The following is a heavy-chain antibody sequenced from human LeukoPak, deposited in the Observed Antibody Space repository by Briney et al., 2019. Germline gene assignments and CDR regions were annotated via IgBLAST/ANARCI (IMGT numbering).Heavy chain of an antibody. CDR1: GFTFSSSW. Sequence: GGSLRLSCVASGFTFSSSWMSWVRQAPGRGLEWVANIKQDESQKYYVDSVKGRFTVSRDNAKNSLYLRMNSLRAEDTAVYYCARCRFSGTSCDFDSWGQGTLVIVSS. J-gene: IGHJ4*02. D-gene: IGHD2-2*01. CDR3: ARCRFSGTSCDFDS. V-gene: IGHV3-7*03. CDR2: IKQDESQK.